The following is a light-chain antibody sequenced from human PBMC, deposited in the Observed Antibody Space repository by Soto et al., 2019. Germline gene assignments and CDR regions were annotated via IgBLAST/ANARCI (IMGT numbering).Light chain of an antibody. J-gene: IGKJ3*01. CDR2: GAF. CDR3: QHSDHLPL. V-gene: IGKV1-33*01. CDR1: HDIGNY. Sequence: DIQMTQSPLYLSASIGDRVTITCQASHDIGNYLNWYQQKPGKAPNLVIYGAFNLETWVPSRFSGGGSGTDITFTISSLRPEDIATYYCQHSDHLPLFGPGTKVDF.